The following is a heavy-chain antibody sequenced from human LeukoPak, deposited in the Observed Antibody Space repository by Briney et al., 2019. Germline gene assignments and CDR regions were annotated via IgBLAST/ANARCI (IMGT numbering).Heavy chain of an antibody. CDR2: ISSSGSTI. CDR1: GFTLSDYY. CDR3: ARVSSGWSYFDY. V-gene: IGHV3-11*04. Sequence: PGGSLRLSFAASGFTLSDYYMSWIRQAPGEGLEGVSYISSSGSTIYYADSVKGRFTISRDNAKNSLYLQMNSLRAEDTAVYYCARVSSGWSYFDYWGQGTLVTVSS. J-gene: IGHJ4*02. D-gene: IGHD6-19*01.